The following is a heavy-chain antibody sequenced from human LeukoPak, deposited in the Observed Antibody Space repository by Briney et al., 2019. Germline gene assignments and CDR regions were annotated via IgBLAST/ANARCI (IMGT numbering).Heavy chain of an antibody. D-gene: IGHD3-10*01. CDR3: ARGGWFGEFNDAFDI. Sequence: SETLSLTCAVYGGSFSGYYWSWIRQPPGKGLEWIGEINHSGSTNYNPSLKSRVTISVDTSKNQFSLKLSSVTAADTAVYYCARGGWFGEFNDAFDIWGQGTMVTVSS. V-gene: IGHV4-34*01. CDR2: INHSGST. CDR1: GGSFSGYY. J-gene: IGHJ3*02.